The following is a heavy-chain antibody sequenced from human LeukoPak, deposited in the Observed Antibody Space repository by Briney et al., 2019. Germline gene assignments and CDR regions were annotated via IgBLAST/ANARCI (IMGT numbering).Heavy chain of an antibody. CDR3: ARVTTVTTVVTY. CDR2: IYYSGST. CDR1: GGSISSGDYY. V-gene: IGHV4-30-4*01. D-gene: IGHD4-17*01. Sequence: SETLSLTCTVAGGSISSGDYYWRWVRQPPGKGLEWIGYIYYSGSTYYNPSLKSRVTISVDTSKTHFSLKLSSVTAADTAVYYCARVTTVTTVVTYWGQGTLVTASS. J-gene: IGHJ4*02.